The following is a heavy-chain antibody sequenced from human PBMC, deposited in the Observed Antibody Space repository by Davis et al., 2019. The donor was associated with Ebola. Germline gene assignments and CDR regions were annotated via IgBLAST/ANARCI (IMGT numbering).Heavy chain of an antibody. V-gene: IGHV3-74*01. D-gene: IGHD3-3*01. CDR3: ARGGSFGVVIPYYYYGMDV. J-gene: IGHJ6*02. Sequence: GESLKISCAASGFTFSSYWMHWVRQAPGKGLVWVSRINSDGSSTSYADSVKGRFTISRDNAKNTLYLQMNSLRAEDTAVYYCARGGSFGVVIPYYYYGMDVWGQGTTVTVSS. CDR1: GFTFSSYW. CDR2: INSDGSST.